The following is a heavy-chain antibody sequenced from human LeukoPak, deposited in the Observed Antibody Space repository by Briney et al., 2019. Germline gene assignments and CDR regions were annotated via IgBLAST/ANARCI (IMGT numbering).Heavy chain of an antibody. Sequence: ASVKLSCKASGHTFTSYDTSWVRQAPGQRLEWMGWISSYNGNTKYAQKVQGRVTMTTETTTRTAYMELRSLRSDDTAVYYCARAGGEATPFDYWGQGTLVTVSS. D-gene: IGHD2-15*01. CDR3: ARAGGEATPFDY. CDR2: ISSYNGNT. V-gene: IGHV1-18*01. J-gene: IGHJ4*02. CDR1: GHTFTSYD.